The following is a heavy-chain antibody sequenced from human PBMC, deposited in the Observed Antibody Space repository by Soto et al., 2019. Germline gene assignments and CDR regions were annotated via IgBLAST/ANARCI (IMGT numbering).Heavy chain of an antibody. J-gene: IGHJ5*02. Sequence: QVQMVESGGGVVQPGTSLRLSCATSGFTFSTSGMHWVRQAPGKGLEWVAMISHEGSVTYYTDSVQGRITISRDTPKNTLYLQMNSLRHEDTAIYYCAKAWGSSGWYNWFDPWGQGPRVTAS. CDR3: AKAWGSSGWYNWFDP. D-gene: IGHD6-13*01. CDR2: ISHEGSVT. CDR1: GFTFSTSG. V-gene: IGHV3-30*18.